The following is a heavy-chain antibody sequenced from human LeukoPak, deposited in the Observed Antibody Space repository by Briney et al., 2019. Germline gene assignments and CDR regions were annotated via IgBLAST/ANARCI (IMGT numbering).Heavy chain of an antibody. Sequence: SETLSLTCAVYGGVFRGYYWRGIRRPPGEGREWIGEINHSGSTNYNPSLKSRVTISVDTSKNQFSLKLSSVTAADTAVYYCASSSGRGAFDIWGQGTMVTVSS. V-gene: IGHV4-34*01. CDR1: GGVFRGYY. CDR2: INHSGST. CDR3: ASSSGRGAFDI. D-gene: IGHD6-19*01. J-gene: IGHJ3*02.